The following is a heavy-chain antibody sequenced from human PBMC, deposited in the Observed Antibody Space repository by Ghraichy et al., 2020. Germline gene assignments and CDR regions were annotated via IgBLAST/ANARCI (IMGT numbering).Heavy chain of an antibody. D-gene: IGHD3-3*01. J-gene: IGHJ3*02. V-gene: IGHV1-46*01. CDR3: AVIFGVVIIGDDAFDI. CDR2: INPSGGST. Sequence: ASVKVSCKASGYTFTSYYMHWVRQAPGQGLEWMGIINPSGGSTSYAQKFQGRVTMTRDTSTSTVYMELSSLRSEDTAVYYCAVIFGVVIIGDDAFDIWGQGTMVTVSS. CDR1: GYTFTSYY.